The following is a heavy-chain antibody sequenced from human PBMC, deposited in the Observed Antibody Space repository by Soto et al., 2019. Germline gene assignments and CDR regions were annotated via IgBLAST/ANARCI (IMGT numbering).Heavy chain of an antibody. CDR2: IRSQTDGGTT. V-gene: IGHV3-15*01. CDR1: GFSFSIAW. D-gene: IGHD1-1*01. CDR3: TTVGYNQPSDY. Sequence: EVQLVESGGGSVKPGESLTLSCAASGFSFSIAWMTWVRQAPGKGLEWVGRIRSQTDGGTTEYVAPVKGRFTISRDDSKNTVYLQMNSLKTDDTALYYCTTVGYNQPSDYWGQGTLVTVYS. J-gene: IGHJ4*02.